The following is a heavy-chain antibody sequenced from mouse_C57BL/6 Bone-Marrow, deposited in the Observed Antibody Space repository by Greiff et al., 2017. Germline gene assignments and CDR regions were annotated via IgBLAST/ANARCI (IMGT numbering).Heavy chain of an antibody. CDR3: ARSPYGNGARDY. J-gene: IGHJ4*01. CDR1: GYPFTSYW. D-gene: IGHD2-1*01. Sequence: QVQLKQPGAELVKPGASVKLSCKASGYPFTSYWMHWVKQRPGRGLEWIGRIDPNRGGTKYNEKFKSKATLTVVKPSSKAYMQLSSLTSEDSAVYYCARSPYGNGARDYWGQGTSVTVSS. V-gene: IGHV1-72*01. CDR2: IDPNRGGT.